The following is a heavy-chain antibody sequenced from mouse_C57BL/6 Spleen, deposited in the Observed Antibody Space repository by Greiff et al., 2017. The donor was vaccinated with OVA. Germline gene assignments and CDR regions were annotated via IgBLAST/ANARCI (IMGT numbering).Heavy chain of an antibody. CDR1: GFSLTSYA. Sequence: VKLMESGPGLVAPSQSLSITCTVSGFSLTSYAISWVRQPPGKGLEWLGVIWTGGGTNYNSALKSRLSISKDNSKSQVFLKMNSLQTDDTARYYCASHYGSSLYYAMDYWGQGTSVTVSS. D-gene: IGHD1-1*01. J-gene: IGHJ4*01. CDR3: ASHYGSSLYYAMDY. V-gene: IGHV2-9-1*01. CDR2: IWTGGGT.